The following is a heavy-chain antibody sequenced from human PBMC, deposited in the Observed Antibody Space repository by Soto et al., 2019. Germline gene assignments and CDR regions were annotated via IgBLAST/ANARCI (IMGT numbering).Heavy chain of an antibody. J-gene: IGHJ4*02. Sequence: QVQLVQSGAEVKKPGASVKVSCKASGYTFTSYGISWVRQAPGQGLEWMGWVSAYNGNTNYAQKLQRRVPITTHPPTSTAYMELRSLRSDDTAVYYCARDSKTHITRYCSGGSCLRVPAYWGQGTLVTVSS. CDR3: ARDSKTHITRYCSGGSCLRVPAY. D-gene: IGHD2-15*01. CDR1: GYTFTSYG. V-gene: IGHV1-18*04. CDR2: VSAYNGNT.